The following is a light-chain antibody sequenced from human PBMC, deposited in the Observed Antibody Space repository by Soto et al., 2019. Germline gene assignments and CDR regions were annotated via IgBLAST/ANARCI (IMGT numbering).Light chain of an antibody. J-gene: IGLJ1*01. Sequence: QSVLTQPASVSGSPGQSITISCTGTSSDVGSYNLVSWYQQHPGKAPKLMIYEGSKRPSGVSNRFSGSKSGNTASLTISGLQAEDEADYYCCSYAGSSTYVSGTGTKVPVL. CDR2: EGS. CDR3: CSYAGSSTYV. V-gene: IGLV2-23*01. CDR1: SSDVGSYNL.